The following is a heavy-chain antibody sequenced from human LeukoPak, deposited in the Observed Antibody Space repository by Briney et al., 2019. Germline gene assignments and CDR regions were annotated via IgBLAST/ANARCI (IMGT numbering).Heavy chain of an antibody. D-gene: IGHD1-1*01. CDR2: IYTSGST. Sequence: SPSETLSLTCTVSGGSISSYYWSWIRQPAGKGLEWIGRIYTSGSTNYNPSLKSRVTISVDTSKNQFSLKLSSVTAADTAVYYCARGPRTGAYYYYYGMDVWDQGTTVTVSS. V-gene: IGHV4-4*07. CDR1: GGSISSYY. J-gene: IGHJ6*02. CDR3: ARGPRTGAYYYYYGMDV.